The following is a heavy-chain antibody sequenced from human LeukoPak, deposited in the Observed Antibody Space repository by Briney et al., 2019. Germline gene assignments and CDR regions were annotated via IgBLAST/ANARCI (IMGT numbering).Heavy chain of an antibody. Sequence: PSETLSLTCTVSGGSISSSGYYWGWIRQPPGTGLEWIGSMYHSGSTYYNPSLKSRVTISVDTSKNQFSLKLSSVTAADTAVYYCARRWSGYYRHHYYYYMDVWGKGTTVTVSS. D-gene: IGHD3-3*01. CDR2: MYHSGST. V-gene: IGHV4-39*07. J-gene: IGHJ6*03. CDR1: GGSISSSGYY. CDR3: ARRWSGYYRHHYYYYMDV.